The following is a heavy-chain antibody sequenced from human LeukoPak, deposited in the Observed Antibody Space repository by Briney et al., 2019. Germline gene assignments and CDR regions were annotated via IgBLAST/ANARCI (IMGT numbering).Heavy chain of an antibody. Sequence: ASVKVSCKASGYTFTSYAISWVRQAPGKGLEWMGGFDPEDGETIYAQKFQGRVTMTEDTSTDTAYMELSSLRSEDTAVYYCATITDHGGSCCSMDYWGQGTLVTVSS. CDR1: GYTFTSYA. CDR3: ATITDHGGSCCSMDY. CDR2: FDPEDGET. D-gene: IGHD2-15*01. J-gene: IGHJ4*02. V-gene: IGHV1-24*01.